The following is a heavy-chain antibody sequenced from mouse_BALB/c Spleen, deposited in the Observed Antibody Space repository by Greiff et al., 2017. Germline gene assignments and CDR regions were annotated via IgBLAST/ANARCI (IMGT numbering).Heavy chain of an antibody. Sequence: VKVVESGPGLVHPSQSLSLTCTVTGSSIPSAYAWNWIRQFPGNKLEWMGYISYSGSTSYNPSLKSRISITRDTSKNQFFLQLNSVTTEDTATYYCARGAFSTTATGFAYWGQGTLVTGAA. D-gene: IGHD1-2*01. CDR2: ISYSGST. V-gene: IGHV3-2*02. J-gene: IGHJ3*01. CDR1: GSSIPSAYA. CDR3: ARGAFSTTATGFAY.